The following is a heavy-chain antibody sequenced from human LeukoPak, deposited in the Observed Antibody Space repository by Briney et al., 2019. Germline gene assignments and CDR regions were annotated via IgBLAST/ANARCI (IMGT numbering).Heavy chain of an antibody. J-gene: IGHJ4*02. CDR2: ISWNSGSI. D-gene: IGHD2-8*01. Sequence: WIRQPPGKGLEWVSGISWNSGSIGYADSVKGRFTISRDNAKNSLYLQMDSLRAEDTALYYCAKDLLYSSHWGQGTLVTVSS. V-gene: IGHV3-9*01. CDR3: AKDLLYSSH.